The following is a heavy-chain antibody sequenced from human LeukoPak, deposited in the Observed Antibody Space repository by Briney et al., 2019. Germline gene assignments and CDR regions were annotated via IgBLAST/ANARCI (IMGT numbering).Heavy chain of an antibody. CDR2: IYYSGST. CDR3: AREPYRYCSGGSCYPYNWFDP. D-gene: IGHD2-15*01. Sequence: SQTLSLTCTVSGGSISSGGYYWSWIRQHPGKGLEWIGYIYYSGSTYSNPSLKSRVTISVATSKNQFSLKLSSVTAADTAVYYCAREPYRYCSGGSCYPYNWFDPWGQGTLVTVSS. CDR1: GGSISSGGYY. J-gene: IGHJ5*02. V-gene: IGHV4-31*03.